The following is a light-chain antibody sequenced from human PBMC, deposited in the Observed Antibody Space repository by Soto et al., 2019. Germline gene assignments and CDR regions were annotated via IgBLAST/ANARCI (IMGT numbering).Light chain of an antibody. V-gene: IGKV3-15*01. Sequence: DIVMTQSPATLSVAPGERVTFSCRASQGVSRKLAWYQHKPGQAPRLLISGASTGATGIPARFSGSGSGTEFTLTISSLQSEDFAVYYCQQYNNWPRTFGQGTKVEI. J-gene: IGKJ1*01. CDR2: GAS. CDR3: QQYNNWPRT. CDR1: QGVSRK.